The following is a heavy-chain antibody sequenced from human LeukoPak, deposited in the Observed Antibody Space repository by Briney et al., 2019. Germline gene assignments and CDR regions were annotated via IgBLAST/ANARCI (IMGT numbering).Heavy chain of an antibody. CDR1: GFTFSSYA. CDR2: ISGSGGST. V-gene: IGHV3-23*01. CDR3: AKGSPYDSSGYHYYFDY. Sequence: GGSLRLSCAASGFTFSSYAMSWVRQAPGKGLEWVSAISGSGGSTYYADSVKGRFTISRDNSKNTLYLQMSSLRAEDTAIYYCAKGSPYDSSGYHYYFDYWGQGTLVTVSS. J-gene: IGHJ4*02. D-gene: IGHD3-22*01.